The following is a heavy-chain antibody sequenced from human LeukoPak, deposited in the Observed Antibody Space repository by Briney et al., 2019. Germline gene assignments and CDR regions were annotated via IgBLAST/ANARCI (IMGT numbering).Heavy chain of an antibody. J-gene: IGHJ4*02. CDR1: GFTFTIYT. V-gene: IGHV3-48*02. CDR3: ARDESGPFDY. CDR2: ITSSSGTI. D-gene: IGHD6-25*01. Sequence: GGSLRLSCTASGFTFTIYTMNCVRQAPGKGLEWISYITSSSGTINYADSVKGRFTISRDNAKKSLYLQMSSLRDEDTAVYYCARDESGPFDYWGQGTLVTVSS.